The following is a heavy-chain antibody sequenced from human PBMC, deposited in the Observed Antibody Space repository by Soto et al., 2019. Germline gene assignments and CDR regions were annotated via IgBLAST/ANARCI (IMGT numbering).Heavy chain of an antibody. CDR1: GGSISSYY. CDR2: IYYSGST. D-gene: IGHD4-17*01. CDR3: ARRYGHYFDY. V-gene: IGHV4-59*08. Sequence: SVTMRVPGTVAGGSISSYYSSRIRQPPGKGLEWFGYIYYSGSTNYNPSLKSRVTISVDTSKNQLSLTLSSVAAADTAVYYCARRYGHYFDYLGQGTLVTGSS. J-gene: IGHJ4*02.